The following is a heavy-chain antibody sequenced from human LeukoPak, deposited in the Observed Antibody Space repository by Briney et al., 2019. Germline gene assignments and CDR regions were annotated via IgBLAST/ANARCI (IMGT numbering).Heavy chain of an antibody. V-gene: IGHV3-74*01. D-gene: IGHD1-14*01. J-gene: IGHJ6*04. CDR3: ARVPQPMDV. CDR1: GFTFISYW. Sequence: PGGSLRLSCAASGFTFISYWMHWVRQAPGKGLVWVSRIKSDGSTRYADSVKGRFTISRDNAKNTVSLQMTSLRAEDTGVYYCARVPQPMDVWGRGATVTVSS. CDR2: IKSDGST.